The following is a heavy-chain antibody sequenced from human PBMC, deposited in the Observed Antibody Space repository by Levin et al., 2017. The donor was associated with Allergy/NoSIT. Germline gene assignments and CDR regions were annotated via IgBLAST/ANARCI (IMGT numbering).Heavy chain of an antibody. CDR1: GGSISSYD. D-gene: IGHD6-13*01. J-gene: IGHJ4*02. V-gene: IGHV4-59*08. CDR2: FYYSGSP. CDR3: ATIAATSTV. Sequence: PGGSLRLSCTVSGGSISSYDWGWVRQPPGKGLELIGYFYYSGSPNYNPSLKSRVTISVDTSKKQFSLRLNSVTAADTAVDYCATIAATSTVWGQGALVTVSS.